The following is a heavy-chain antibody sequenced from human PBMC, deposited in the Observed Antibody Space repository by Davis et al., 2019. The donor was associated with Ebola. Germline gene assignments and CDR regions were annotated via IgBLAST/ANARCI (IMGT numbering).Heavy chain of an antibody. J-gene: IGHJ4*02. CDR2: VHGGNGNT. CDR3: ARATFGYNSGWYADY. V-gene: IGHV1-3*01. D-gene: IGHD6-19*01. CDR1: GFTLSNYA. Sequence: ASVKVSCKASGFTLSNYAIHWVRQAPGQRLEWMGWVHGGNGNTKYSQRFQDRVTITTDKSASTAYLDLSSLRSDDTAVFYCARATFGYNSGWYADYWGQGTLVTVSS.